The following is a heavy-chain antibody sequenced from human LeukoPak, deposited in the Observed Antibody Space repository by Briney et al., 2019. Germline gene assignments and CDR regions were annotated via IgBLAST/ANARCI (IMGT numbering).Heavy chain of an antibody. CDR2: IYHSGST. J-gene: IGHJ4*02. CDR3: ARSRSGYYLFDY. D-gene: IGHD3-22*01. V-gene: IGHV4-38-2*02. CDR1: GYSIRSDYY. Sequence: SETLSLTCTVSGYSIRSDYYWGWIRQPPGKGLEWIGSIYHSGSTYYNPSLKSLVTISVDTSKNQFSLKLSSVTAADTVVYYCARSRSGYYLFDYWGQGTLVTVSS.